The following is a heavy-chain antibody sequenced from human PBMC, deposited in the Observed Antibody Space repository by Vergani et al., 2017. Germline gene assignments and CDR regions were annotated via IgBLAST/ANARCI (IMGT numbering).Heavy chain of an antibody. Sequence: QLQLQESGPGLVKPSETLSLTCTVSGGSISSSSYYWGWIRQPPGKGLEWIGSIYYRGSTYYNPSLKSRVTISVDTSKNQFSLKLSSVTAADTAVYYCARLSLVNWFDPWGQGTLVTVSS. CDR1: GGSISSSSYY. V-gene: IGHV4-39*01. J-gene: IGHJ5*02. CDR3: ARLSLVNWFDP. CDR2: IYYRGST.